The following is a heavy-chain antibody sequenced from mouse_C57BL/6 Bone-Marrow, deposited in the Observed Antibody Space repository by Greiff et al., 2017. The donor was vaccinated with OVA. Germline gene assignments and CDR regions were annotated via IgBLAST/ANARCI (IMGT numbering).Heavy chain of an antibody. Sequence: EVKVEESGGGLVQPGGSLKLSCAASGFTFSDYYMYWVRQTPEKRLEWVAYISNGGGSTYYPDTVKGRFTISRDNAKNTLYLQMSRLKSEDTAMYYCARQEGGYWYFDVWGTGTTVTVSS. J-gene: IGHJ1*03. CDR2: ISNGGGST. CDR3: ARQEGGYWYFDV. V-gene: IGHV5-12*01. CDR1: GFTFSDYY.